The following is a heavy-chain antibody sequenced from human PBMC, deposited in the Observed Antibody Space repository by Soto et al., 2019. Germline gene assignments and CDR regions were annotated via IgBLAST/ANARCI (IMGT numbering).Heavy chain of an antibody. CDR2: ISGGGGTT. CDR3: SKDQAAGGTISRYFQD. Sequence: GGSLRLSCEASGFTFSSYAMSWVRQAPGKGLEWVSGISGGGGTTYYADSMKGRFTISRDNSKNTLYLQVNSLRAEDTAVYYCSKDQAAGGTISRYFQDWGQGTPVTVSS. D-gene: IGHD6-13*01. CDR1: GFTFSSYA. V-gene: IGHV3-23*01. J-gene: IGHJ1*01.